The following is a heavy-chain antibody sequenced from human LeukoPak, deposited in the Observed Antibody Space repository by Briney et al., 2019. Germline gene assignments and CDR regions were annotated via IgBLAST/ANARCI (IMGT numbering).Heavy chain of an antibody. CDR2: IYTSGST. CDR1: GGSISSYY. CDR3: ARAMDGSGSYDY. D-gene: IGHD3-10*01. V-gene: IGHV4-4*07. J-gene: IGHJ4*02. Sequence: PSETLSLTCTVSGGSISSYYWTWIRQPAGKGLEWIGRIYTSGSTNYNPSLNSRGTMSVDTSKDQFSLKLGAVTAADTAVYYCARAMDGSGSYDYWGQGTLVTVSS.